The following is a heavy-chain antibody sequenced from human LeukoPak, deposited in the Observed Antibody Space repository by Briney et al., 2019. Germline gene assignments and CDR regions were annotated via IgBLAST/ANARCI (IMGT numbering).Heavy chain of an antibody. Sequence: QPGGSLRLSCVASGFTFTTYWMHWVSQASGKGLEWVGRIRSKANSYATAYAASVKGRFTISRDDSKNTAYLQMNSLKTEDTAVYYCTRLPTRSIVGAYDAFDIWGQGTMVIVSS. J-gene: IGHJ3*02. CDR1: GFTFTTYW. CDR3: TRLPTRSIVGAYDAFDI. V-gene: IGHV3-73*01. CDR2: IRSKANSYAT. D-gene: IGHD1-26*01.